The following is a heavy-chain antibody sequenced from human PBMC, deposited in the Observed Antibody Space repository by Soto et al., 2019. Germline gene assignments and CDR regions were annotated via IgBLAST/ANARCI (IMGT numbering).Heavy chain of an antibody. CDR3: ARAGVTPDFFDY. Sequence: PGGSLRLSCAASGFSVRTIYMSWVRQAPGKGLEWVSVFESGGSIYYADSVKGRFIISRDYAKNTVYLQMNSLTVEDTAFYYCARAGVTPDFFDYWGQGTLVTVSS. J-gene: IGHJ4*02. CDR2: FESGGSI. V-gene: IGHV3-53*01. D-gene: IGHD2-21*02. CDR1: GFSVRTIY.